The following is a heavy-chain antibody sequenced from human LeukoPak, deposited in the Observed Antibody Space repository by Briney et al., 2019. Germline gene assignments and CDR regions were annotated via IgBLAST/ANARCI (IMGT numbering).Heavy chain of an antibody. D-gene: IGHD2-21*02. J-gene: IGHJ4*02. V-gene: IGHV3-30-3*01. CDR2: ISYDGSNK. CDR1: GFSFSSYA. CDR3: ARELVVVTTISGHY. Sequence: GGSLRLSCAASGFSFSSYAMHWVRQAPGRGLEWVALISYDGSNKYYADSVKGRFTISRDNSKNTLYLQMNSLRAGDTAVYYCARELVVVTTISGHYWGQGTLVTVSS.